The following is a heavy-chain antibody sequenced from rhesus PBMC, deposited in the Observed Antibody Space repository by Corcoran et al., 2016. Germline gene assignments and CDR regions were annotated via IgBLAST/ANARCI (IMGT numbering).Heavy chain of an antibody. CDR3: ARHAGPQYLHA. CDR1: CCSYRRNY. Sequence: QVQLQESGPGLVKPLETLSLTCAFSCCSYRRNYLSLVLQAPGKGLDWNGFIYGSGRSTNNNPSLKSRVSLSVDTSKNQLSLKLSSVTAADTAVYYCARHAGPQYLHAWGQGVLVTVSS. J-gene: IGHJ4*01. D-gene: IGHD1-1*01. V-gene: IGHV4S11*01. CDR2: IYGSGRST.